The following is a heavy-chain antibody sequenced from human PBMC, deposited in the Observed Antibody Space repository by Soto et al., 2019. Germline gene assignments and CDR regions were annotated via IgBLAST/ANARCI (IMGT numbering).Heavy chain of an antibody. CDR1: GYTFTSYA. V-gene: IGHV1-18*01. Sequence: QVQLVQSGAEVKKPGASVKVSCKASGYTFTSYAISWVRQAPGQGLEWMGWISAYNGNTNYAQKLQXXXTXXTATSTSTAYMELRSLRSDDTAVYYCARDAPPEDYWGQGTLVTVSS. CDR3: ARDAPPEDY. CDR2: ISAYNGNT. J-gene: IGHJ4*02.